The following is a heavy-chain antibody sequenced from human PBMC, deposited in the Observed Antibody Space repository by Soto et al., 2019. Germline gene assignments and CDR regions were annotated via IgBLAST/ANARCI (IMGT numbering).Heavy chain of an antibody. CDR1: GFTFSDHY. J-gene: IGHJ6*02. D-gene: IGHD3-10*01. V-gene: IGHV3-72*01. CDR3: ARGPYGSGSYYYGMDV. CDR2: TRNKANSYTT. Sequence: EVPLVESGGGLVQPGGSLRLSCAASGFTFSDHYMDWVRQAPGKGLEWVGRTRNKANSYTTEYAASVKGRFTISRDDSKNSLYLQMNSLKTEDTAVYYCARGPYGSGSYYYGMDVWGQGTTVTVSS.